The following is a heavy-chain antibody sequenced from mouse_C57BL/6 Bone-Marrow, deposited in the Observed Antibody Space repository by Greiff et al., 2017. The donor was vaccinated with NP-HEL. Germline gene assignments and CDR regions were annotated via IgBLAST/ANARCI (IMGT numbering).Heavy chain of an antibody. V-gene: IGHV5-17*01. D-gene: IGHD2-12*01. CDR1: GFTFSDYG. CDR2: ISSGSSTL. CDR3: ARRYRGLYYYAMDY. J-gene: IGHJ4*01. Sequence: DVHLVESGGGLVKPGGSLKLSCAASGFTFSDYGMHWVRQAPEKGLEWVAYISSGSSTLYYADTVKGRFTISRDNAKNTLFLQMTSLRSEDTAMYYCARRYRGLYYYAMDYWGQGTSVTVSS.